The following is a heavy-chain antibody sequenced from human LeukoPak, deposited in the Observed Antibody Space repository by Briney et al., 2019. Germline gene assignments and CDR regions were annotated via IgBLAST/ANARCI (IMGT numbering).Heavy chain of an antibody. CDR2: IYYSGST. Sequence: SETLSLTCTVSGGSISSYYWSWIRQPPGKGPEWIGYIYYSGSTNYNPSLKSRVTISVDTSKNQFSLKLSSVTAADTAVYYCARYHHYYDSSGYSVWYFDLWGRGTLVTVSS. V-gene: IGHV4-59*01. J-gene: IGHJ2*01. D-gene: IGHD3-22*01. CDR3: ARYHHYYDSSGYSVWYFDL. CDR1: GGSISSYY.